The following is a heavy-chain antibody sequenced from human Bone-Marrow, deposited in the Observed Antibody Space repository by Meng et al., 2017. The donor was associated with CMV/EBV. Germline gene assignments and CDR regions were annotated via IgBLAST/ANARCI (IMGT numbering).Heavy chain of an antibody. CDR3: ARDLEIYGDSPRGFDY. CDR1: GFTFDDYA. Sequence: GGSLRLSCAASGFTFDDYAMHWVRQVPGKGLEWVSGISWNTGSIAYADSVKGRFTISRDNSKNTLYLQMNSLRAEDTAVYYCARDLEIYGDSPRGFDYWGQGNLVNVSS. CDR2: ISWNTGSI. D-gene: IGHD4-17*01. V-gene: IGHV3-9*01. J-gene: IGHJ4*02.